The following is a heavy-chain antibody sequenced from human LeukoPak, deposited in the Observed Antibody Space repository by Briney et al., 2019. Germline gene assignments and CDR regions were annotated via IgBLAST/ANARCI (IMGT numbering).Heavy chain of an antibody. CDR2: ISSSGSTI. CDR1: GFTFNTYN. Sequence: GGSLRLSCAASGFTFNTYNMNWVRQAPGKGLEWVSYISSSGSTIYYADSVKGRFTISRDNAKNSLYLQMNSLGAEDTAVYYCAELGITMIGGVWGKGTTVTISS. V-gene: IGHV3-48*04. D-gene: IGHD3-10*02. J-gene: IGHJ6*04. CDR3: AELGITMIGGV.